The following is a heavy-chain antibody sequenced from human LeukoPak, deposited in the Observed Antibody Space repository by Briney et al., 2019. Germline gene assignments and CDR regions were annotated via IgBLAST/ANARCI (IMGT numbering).Heavy chain of an antibody. Sequence: HTGGSLKLSCAASGFTFSSYWMNWVRQAPGRGLEWLSYISSDSGTIYYAQSVKGRFTISRDNAKNSLYLQMNSLRVEDTAVYHCARVPSVYNWFDPWGQGTLVTVSS. CDR2: ISSDSGTI. CDR3: ARVPSVYNWFDP. CDR1: GFTFSSYW. D-gene: IGHD3-10*01. J-gene: IGHJ5*02. V-gene: IGHV3-48*04.